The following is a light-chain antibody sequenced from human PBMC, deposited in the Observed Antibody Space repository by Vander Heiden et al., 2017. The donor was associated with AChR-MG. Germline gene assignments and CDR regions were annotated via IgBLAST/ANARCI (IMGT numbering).Light chain of an antibody. CDR1: QSVSSRY. CDR2: VAS. Sequence: TVLTPFPGTRSWSTRERATLPCRASQSVSSRYLAWFQQRPGQAPRLLMYVASARAPGIPERFTGSGSGTDFTLTITRLEADDFAVYYCRQYATSPITFCQGTRRE. J-gene: IGKJ5*01. CDR3: RQYATSPIT. V-gene: IGKV3-20*01.